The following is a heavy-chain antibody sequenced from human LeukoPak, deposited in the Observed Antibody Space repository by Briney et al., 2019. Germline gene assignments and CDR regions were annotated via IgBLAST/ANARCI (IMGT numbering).Heavy chain of an antibody. V-gene: IGHV3-30*04. CDR2: ISYDGSNK. Sequence: PGRSLRLSCAASGFTFSSYAMHWVRQAPGKGLEWVAVISYDGSNKYYADSVKGRFTISRDNSKNTLYLQMNSLRAEDTAVYYCAKDDAWFMDYWGQGTLDTVSS. D-gene: IGHD3-10*01. CDR3: AKDDAWFMDY. J-gene: IGHJ4*02. CDR1: GFTFSSYA.